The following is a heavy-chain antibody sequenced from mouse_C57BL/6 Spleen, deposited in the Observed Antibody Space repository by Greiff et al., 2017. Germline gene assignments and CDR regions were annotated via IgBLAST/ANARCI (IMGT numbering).Heavy chain of an antibody. V-gene: IGHV14-3*01. CDR3: ADYGKGAGYAMDY. J-gene: IGHJ4*01. Sequence: EVQLQQSVAELVRPGASVKLSCTASGFNIKNTYMHWVKQRPEQGLEWIGRIDPANGNTKYAPKFQGKATITADTSSNTAYLQIISLTSEDTAIYSGADYGKGAGYAMDYWGQGTSVTVSS. CDR1: GFNIKNTY. CDR2: IDPANGNT. D-gene: IGHD2-1*01.